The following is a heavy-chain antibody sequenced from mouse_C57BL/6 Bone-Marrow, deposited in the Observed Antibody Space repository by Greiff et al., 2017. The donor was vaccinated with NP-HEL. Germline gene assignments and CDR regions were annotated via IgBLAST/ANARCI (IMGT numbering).Heavy chain of an antibody. V-gene: IGHV1-58*01. D-gene: IGHD1-1*01. CDR3: ASGRTTVVPNYFDY. CDR1: GYTFTSYG. Sequence: EVKLMESGAELVRPGSSVKMSCKTSGYTFTSYGINWVKQRPGQGLEWIGYIYIGNGYTEYNEKFKGKATLTSDTSSSTAYMQLSSLTSEDSAIYFCASGRTTVVPNYFDYWGQGTTLTVSS. CDR2: IYIGNGYT. J-gene: IGHJ2*01.